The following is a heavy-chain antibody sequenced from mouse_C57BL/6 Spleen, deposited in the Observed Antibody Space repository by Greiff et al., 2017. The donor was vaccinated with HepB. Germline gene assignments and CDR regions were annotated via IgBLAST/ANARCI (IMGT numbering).Heavy chain of an antibody. V-gene: IGHV1-64*01. J-gene: IGHJ2*01. Sequence: QVQLQQPGAELVKPGASVKLSCKASGYTFTSYWMHWVKQRPGQGLEWIGMIHPNSGSTNYNEKFKSKATLTVDKSSSTAYMQLSSLTSEDSAVYYCARSPYDGYFDYWGQGTTLTVAS. CDR2: IHPNSGST. CDR1: GYTFTSYW. CDR3: ARSPYDGYFDY. D-gene: IGHD2-3*01.